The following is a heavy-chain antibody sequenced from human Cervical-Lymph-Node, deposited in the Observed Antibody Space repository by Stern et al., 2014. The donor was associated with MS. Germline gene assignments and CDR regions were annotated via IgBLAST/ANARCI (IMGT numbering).Heavy chain of an antibody. CDR1: GDTFNNYA. V-gene: IGHV1-69*01. Sequence: QVQLVESGAELKKPGSSVKVSCKTSGDTFNNYAISWVRQAPGQGIEWMGGIIPVFGTTEYAQKFQGRLTITADEPTSTAYMELSSLRSDDTAVYYCARDDVEAAMWSWGQGTLVTVSS. J-gene: IGHJ4*02. CDR2: IIPVFGTT. D-gene: IGHD5-18*01. CDR3: ARDDVEAAMWS.